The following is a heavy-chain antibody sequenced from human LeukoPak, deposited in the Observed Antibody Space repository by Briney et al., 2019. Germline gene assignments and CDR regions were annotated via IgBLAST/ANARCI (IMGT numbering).Heavy chain of an antibody. V-gene: IGHV1-18*01. J-gene: IGHJ6*03. Sequence: ASVKVSCKASGYTLTSYGISWVRQAPGQGLEWMGWISAYNGNTNYAQKLQGRVTMTTDTSTSTASMELRSLRSDDTAVYYCARGWCSSGFYYYYMDVWGKGTTVTVSS. CDR2: ISAYNGNT. CDR3: ARGWCSSGFYYYYMDV. CDR1: GYTLTSYG. D-gene: IGHD6-19*01.